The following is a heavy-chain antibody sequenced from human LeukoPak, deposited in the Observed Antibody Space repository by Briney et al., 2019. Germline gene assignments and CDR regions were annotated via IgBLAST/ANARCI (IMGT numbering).Heavy chain of an antibody. CDR1: GGSFSGYY. CDR3: ARAAAPPHSFDY. Sequence: SETLSLTCAVYGGSFSGYYWSWIRQPPGKGLEWIGEINHSGSTNYNPSLKSRVTISVDTSKNQFSLKLSSVTAADTAVYYCARAAAPPHSFDYWGQGPLVTVSS. CDR2: INHSGST. D-gene: IGHD6-13*01. J-gene: IGHJ4*02. V-gene: IGHV4-34*01.